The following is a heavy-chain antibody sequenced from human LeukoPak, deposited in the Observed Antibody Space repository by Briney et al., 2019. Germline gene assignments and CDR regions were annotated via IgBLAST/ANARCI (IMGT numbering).Heavy chain of an antibody. Sequence: PGGSLRLSCAASGFTFSSYAMSWVRQAPGKGLEWVSGISGSGGSTYYADSVKGRFTISRDNSKNSLYLQMNSLRAEDTAVYYCARVRRGCDYWGQGTLVTVSS. CDR3: ARVRRGCDY. J-gene: IGHJ4*02. CDR1: GFTFSSYA. CDR2: ISGSGGST. V-gene: IGHV3-23*01. D-gene: IGHD2-15*01.